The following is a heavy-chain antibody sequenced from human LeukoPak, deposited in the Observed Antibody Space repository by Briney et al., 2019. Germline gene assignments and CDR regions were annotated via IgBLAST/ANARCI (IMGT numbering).Heavy chain of an antibody. CDR3: ARRYYYDSSGYLTAFDI. D-gene: IGHD3-22*01. V-gene: IGHV5-51*01. Sequence: GESLKISCKGSGYSFTGYWIGWVRQMPGKGLEWMGIIYPGDSDTRYSPSFQGQVTISADKSISTAYLQWSSLKASDTAMYYCARRYYYDSSGYLTAFDIWGQGTMVTVSS. CDR2: IYPGDSDT. CDR1: GYSFTGYW. J-gene: IGHJ3*02.